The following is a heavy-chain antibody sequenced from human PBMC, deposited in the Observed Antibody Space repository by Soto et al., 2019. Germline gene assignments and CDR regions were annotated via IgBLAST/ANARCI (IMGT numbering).Heavy chain of an antibody. CDR1: GCTFSSYW. Sequence: GGSLRLSCAASGCTFSSYWMHWVRQAPGKGPEWLSYITGSSSIIYYADSVRGRFTVSRDNAKNTHFLQMNSLRVEDTALYYCARDSPFGGSPHSDAFDLWGQGTLVTVSS. CDR3: ARDSPFGGSPHSDAFDL. V-gene: IGHV3-48*01. J-gene: IGHJ3*01. CDR2: ITGSSSII. D-gene: IGHD3-10*01.